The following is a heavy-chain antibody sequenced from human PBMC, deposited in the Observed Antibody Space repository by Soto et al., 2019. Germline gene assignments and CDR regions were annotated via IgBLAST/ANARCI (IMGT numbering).Heavy chain of an antibody. J-gene: IGHJ4*02. CDR1: GFTFSSYS. D-gene: IGHD3-22*01. CDR3: ARPPYYYDTSGLAY. Sequence: EVQLVESGGGLVKPGGSLRLSCAASGFTFSSYSMNWVRQAPGKGLEWVLSISSSSSYIYYADSVKGRFTISRDNAKNSLYLQMNSLRAEDTAVYYCARPPYYYDTSGLAYWGQGTLVTVSS. CDR2: ISSSSSYI. V-gene: IGHV3-21*01.